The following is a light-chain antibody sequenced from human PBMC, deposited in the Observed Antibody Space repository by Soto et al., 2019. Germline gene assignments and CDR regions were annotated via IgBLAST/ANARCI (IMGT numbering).Light chain of an antibody. J-gene: IGKJ1*01. CDR2: LAS. CDR1: QSDFCSN. V-gene: IGKV3-20*01. CDR3: QQYGSSPWT. Sequence: DIVLTQSPGTLYLAPGERATLSCRASQSDFCSNLAWYQQKLGQAPRLLIYLASNRAAGIPDRFSGSGSGTDFTLAISRVEPEDFAVCYCQQYGSSPWTFGQGTKVEVK.